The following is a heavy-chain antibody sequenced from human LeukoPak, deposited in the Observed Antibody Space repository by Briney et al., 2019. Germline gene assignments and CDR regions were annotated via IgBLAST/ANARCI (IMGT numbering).Heavy chain of an antibody. J-gene: IGHJ6*02. CDR2: VSAYNGNT. D-gene: IGHD6-13*01. CDR3: ARDLGLAAAGSQYYYGMDG. V-gene: IGHV1-18*01. Sequence: ASVKVSCKASGYTFTSNGNCWVRQAPGQGNERMGRVSAYNGNTNLAQKLQSRVTMTTDTSTSTAYMELRCLRSDDTAVYYCARDLGLAAAGSQYYYGMDGWGQGTTVTVSS. CDR1: GYTFTSNG.